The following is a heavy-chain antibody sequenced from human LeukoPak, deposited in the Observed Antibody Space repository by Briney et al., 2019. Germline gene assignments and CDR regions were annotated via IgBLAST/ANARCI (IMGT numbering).Heavy chain of an antibody. CDR1: GYTFTSYD. CDR3: ARVPGARRYSSSWYNY. D-gene: IGHD6-13*01. V-gene: IGHV1-8*01. J-gene: IGHJ4*02. CDR2: MNPNSGNT. Sequence: ASVKVSCKASGYTFTSYDINWVRQATGQGREWMGWMNPNSGNTGYAQKFHGRVTMTRNTSISTAYMELSSLRSEDTAVYYCARVPGARRYSSSWYNYWGQGTLVTVSS.